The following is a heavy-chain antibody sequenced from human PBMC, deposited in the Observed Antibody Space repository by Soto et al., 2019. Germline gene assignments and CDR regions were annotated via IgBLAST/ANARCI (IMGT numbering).Heavy chain of an antibody. Sequence: QVTLKEAGPVLVKPTETLTLTCTVSGFSLNTDGMGVSWIRQPPGKALEWLAQIISSDDKSYSASLKSRLSTSPASTGSQVLLSATHMDPGDTATYYGARIRGYDSLVPVDYWGQCSLVTVSS. J-gene: IGHJ4*02. V-gene: IGHV2-26*01. CDR1: GFSLNTDGMG. D-gene: IGHD5-12*01. CDR3: ARIRGYDSLVPVDY. CDR2: IISSDDK.